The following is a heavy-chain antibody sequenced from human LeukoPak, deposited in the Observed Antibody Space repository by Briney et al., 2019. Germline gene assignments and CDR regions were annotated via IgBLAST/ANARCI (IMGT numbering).Heavy chain of an antibody. J-gene: IGHJ6*03. V-gene: IGHV3-30*02. D-gene: IGHD3/OR15-3a*01. Sequence: GGSLRLSCAASGFTFSGYGMHWVRQAPGKGLEWVAFIRYDGSNKYYADSVKGRFTISRDNSKNTLYLQMNSLRAEDTAVYYCAKDGLENYYYYYMDVWGKGTTVTVSS. CDR1: GFTFSGYG. CDR3: AKDGLENYYYYYMDV. CDR2: IRYDGSNK.